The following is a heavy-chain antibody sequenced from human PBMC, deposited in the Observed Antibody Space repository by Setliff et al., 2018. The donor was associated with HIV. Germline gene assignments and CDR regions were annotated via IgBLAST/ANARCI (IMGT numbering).Heavy chain of an antibody. D-gene: IGHD1-26*01. V-gene: IGHV4-59*01. CDR3: ARSMGGGNYFDS. Sequence: SETLSLTCAASGGSITNYFWNWIRQSPGRGLEWIAYISYSGTAKYNPSLKSRVTLSVDSSSNHFSLRVTSVTAADTAVYYCARSMGGGNYFDSWGQGALVTVSS. J-gene: IGHJ4*02. CDR1: GGSITNYF. CDR2: ISYSGTA.